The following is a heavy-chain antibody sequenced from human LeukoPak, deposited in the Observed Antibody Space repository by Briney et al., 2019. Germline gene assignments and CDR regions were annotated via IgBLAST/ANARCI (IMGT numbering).Heavy chain of an antibody. V-gene: IGHV3-48*04. CDR1: GFTFSRFS. D-gene: IGHD2/OR15-2a*01. Sequence: GGSLRLSCEASGFTFSRFSMNWVRQAPGKGLEWISHISTSTGTVYYADSVKGRFTISRDNAKNSLFLQMDSLRAEDTAMYYWTGSFPPRVGEFYYAFDVWGQGAMVTVS. J-gene: IGHJ3*01. CDR3: TGSFPPRVGEFYYAFDV. CDR2: ISTSTGTV.